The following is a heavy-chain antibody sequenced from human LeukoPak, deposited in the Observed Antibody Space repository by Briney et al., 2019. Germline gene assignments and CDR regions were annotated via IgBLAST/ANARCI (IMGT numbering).Heavy chain of an antibody. V-gene: IGHV4-4*07. D-gene: IGHD3-22*01. CDR3: ARDYYDSSGQYYFDY. Sequence: SETLSLTCTVSGGSISSYYWSWIRQPAGKGPEWIGRIYTSGSTNYNPSLKSRVTMSVDTSKNQFSLKLSSVTAADTAVYYCARDYYDSSGQYYFDYWGQGTLVTVSS. J-gene: IGHJ4*02. CDR2: IYTSGST. CDR1: GGSISSYY.